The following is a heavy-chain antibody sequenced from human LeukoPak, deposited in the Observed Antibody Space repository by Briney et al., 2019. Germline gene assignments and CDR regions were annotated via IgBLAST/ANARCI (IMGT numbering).Heavy chain of an antibody. Sequence: SETLSLTCAVYGGSFSSYYWGWIRQPPGKGLEWIGSIYYSGSTYYNPSLKSRVTISVDTSKNQFSLKLSSVTAADTAVYYCARRGSRIAVAGTGGFDYWGQGTLVTVSS. CDR2: IYYSGST. V-gene: IGHV4-39*01. CDR1: GGSFSSYY. D-gene: IGHD6-19*01. J-gene: IGHJ4*02. CDR3: ARRGSRIAVAGTGGFDY.